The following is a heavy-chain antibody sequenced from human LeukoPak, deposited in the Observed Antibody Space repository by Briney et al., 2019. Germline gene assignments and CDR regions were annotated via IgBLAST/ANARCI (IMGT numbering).Heavy chain of an antibody. CDR3: ARGLSGSYRYYYYYMDV. J-gene: IGHJ6*03. D-gene: IGHD1-26*01. Sequence: SETLSLTCTVSGGSISSSSYYWGWIRQPPGKGLEWIGSIYYSGSTYYNPSLKSRATISVDTSKNQFSLKLSSMTAADTAVYYCARGLSGSYRYYYYYMDVWGKGTTVTVSS. V-gene: IGHV4-39*07. CDR1: GGSISSSSYY. CDR2: IYYSGST.